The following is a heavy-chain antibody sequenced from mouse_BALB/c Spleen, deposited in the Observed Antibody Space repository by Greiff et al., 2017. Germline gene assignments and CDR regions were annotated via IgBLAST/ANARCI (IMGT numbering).Heavy chain of an antibody. CDR3: ARGRGYGYGYFDV. J-gene: IGHJ1*01. Sequence: EVKLMESGGGLVKPGGSLKLSCAASGFTFSDYYMYWVRQTPEKRLEWVATISDGGSYTYYPDSVKGRFTISRDNAKNNLYLQMSSLKSEDTAMYYCARGRGYGYGYFDVWGAGTTVTVSS. CDR2: ISDGGSYT. V-gene: IGHV5-4*02. CDR1: GFTFSDYY. D-gene: IGHD1-1*02.